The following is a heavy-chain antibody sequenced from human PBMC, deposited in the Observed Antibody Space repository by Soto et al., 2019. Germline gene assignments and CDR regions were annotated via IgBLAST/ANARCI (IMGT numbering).Heavy chain of an antibody. CDR2: ISGGGDKT. V-gene: IGHV3-23*01. Sequence: GGSLRLSCAASGLSFSDYYMSWVRQAPGKGPEWVSAISGGGDKTYYLESVKGRFTISRDNSKNTVSLLLNSLRADDTAVYYCTKEGSPPFFQHWGQGT. CDR1: GLSFSDYY. J-gene: IGHJ4*02. CDR3: TKEGSPPFFQH. D-gene: IGHD3-10*01.